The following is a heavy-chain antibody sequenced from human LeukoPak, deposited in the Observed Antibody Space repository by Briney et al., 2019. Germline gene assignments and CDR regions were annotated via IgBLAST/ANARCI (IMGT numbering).Heavy chain of an antibody. J-gene: IGHJ6*03. V-gene: IGHV4-59*01. CDR3: ARTTEGGYTYGYFYYYYMDV. D-gene: IGHD5-18*01. Sequence: PSETLSLTCTVSGGSISSYSWSWIRQPPGKGLEWIGYIYYSGSTNYNPSLKSRVTISVDTSMNQFSLKLTSVTAADTAVYYCARTTEGGYTYGYFYYYYMDVWGKGTTVTISS. CDR1: GGSISSYS. CDR2: IYYSGST.